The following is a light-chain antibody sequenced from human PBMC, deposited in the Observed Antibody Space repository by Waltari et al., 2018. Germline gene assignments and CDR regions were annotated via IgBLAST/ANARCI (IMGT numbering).Light chain of an antibody. CDR1: VLANKY. CDR3: YSAADNDLGV. Sequence: SFELTQTSALSVSPVQTVRITCSGDVLANKYARWFQQKPGQAPILILSKDTERPSGIPERFSGSSSGTTVTLTISGAQVEDEADYYCYSAADNDLGVFGGGTKLTVL. V-gene: IGLV3-27*01. CDR2: KDT. J-gene: IGLJ3*02.